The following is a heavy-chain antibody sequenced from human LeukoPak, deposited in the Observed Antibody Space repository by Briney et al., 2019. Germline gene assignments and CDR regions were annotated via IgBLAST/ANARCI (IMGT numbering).Heavy chain of an antibody. CDR1: GGSFSGYY. CDR3: ARGRVAYYGSGSYYVDY. D-gene: IGHD3-10*01. CDR2: INHSGST. Sequence: SETLSLTCAVYGGSFSGYYWSWIRQPPGKGLEWIGEINHSGSTNYNPSLKSRVTISVDTSKNQFSLKLSSVTAADTAVYYCARGRVAYYGSGSYYVDYWGQGTLVTASS. V-gene: IGHV4-34*01. J-gene: IGHJ4*02.